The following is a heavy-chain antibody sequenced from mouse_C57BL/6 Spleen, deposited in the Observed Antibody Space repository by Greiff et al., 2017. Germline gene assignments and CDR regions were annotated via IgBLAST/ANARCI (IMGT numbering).Heavy chain of an antibody. CDR3: AREYYGSSSYLYYFDY. Sequence: VQLQQSGPELVKPGASVKMSCKASGYTFTDYNMHWVKQSHGKSLEWIGYINPNNGGTSYNQKFKGKATLTVNKSSSTAYMELRSLTSEDSAVYYCAREYYGSSSYLYYFDYWGQGTTLTVSS. CDR2: INPNNGGT. D-gene: IGHD1-1*01. J-gene: IGHJ2*01. CDR1: GYTFTDYN. V-gene: IGHV1-22*01.